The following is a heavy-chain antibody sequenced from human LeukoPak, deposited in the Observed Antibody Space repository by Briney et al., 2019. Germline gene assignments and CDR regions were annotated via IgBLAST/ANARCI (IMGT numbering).Heavy chain of an antibody. CDR1: GITFSSYG. CDR3: AVNTMAGLSRYYYMDV. D-gene: IGHD3-10*01. CDR2: ISSTGGTT. Sequence: GGTLRLSCAASGITFSSYGMSWVRQAPGKGLEWVSSISSTGGTTYYADSVKGRFTISRDNAKKSLYLQMNSLRAEDTAVYYCAVNTMAGLSRYYYMDVWGKGTTVTVSS. V-gene: IGHV3-23*01. J-gene: IGHJ6*03.